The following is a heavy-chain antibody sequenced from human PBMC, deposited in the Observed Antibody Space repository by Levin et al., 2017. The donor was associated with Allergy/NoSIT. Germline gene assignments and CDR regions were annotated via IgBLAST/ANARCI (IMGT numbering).Heavy chain of an antibody. Sequence: GESLKISCKVSGYTLTELSMHWVRQAPGKGLEWMGGFDPEDGETIYAQKFQGRVTMTEDTSTDTAYMELSSLRSEDTAVYYCATDQGYGDYGYFDYWGQGTLVTVSS. CDR1: GYTLTELS. J-gene: IGHJ4*02. CDR2: FDPEDGET. D-gene: IGHD4-17*01. CDR3: ATDQGYGDYGYFDY. V-gene: IGHV1-24*01.